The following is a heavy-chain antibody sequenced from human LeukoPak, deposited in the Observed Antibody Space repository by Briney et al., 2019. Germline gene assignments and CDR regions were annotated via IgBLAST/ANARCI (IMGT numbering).Heavy chain of an antibody. D-gene: IGHD2-2*02. CDR1: GFTCSSYA. Sequence: GASLRLSWAASGFTCSSYAMSWVRQAPGKGLEWVSAISGSGGSTYYADSVKGRFTISRDNSKNTLYLQMNSLRAEDTAVYYCAKDPSDCSSTSCYTVAFDIWGQGTMVTVSS. CDR2: ISGSGGST. J-gene: IGHJ3*02. CDR3: AKDPSDCSSTSCYTVAFDI. V-gene: IGHV3-23*01.